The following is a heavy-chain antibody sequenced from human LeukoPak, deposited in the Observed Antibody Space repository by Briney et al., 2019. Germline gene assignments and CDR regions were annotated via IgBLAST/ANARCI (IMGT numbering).Heavy chain of an antibody. D-gene: IGHD1-26*01. Sequence: GGSLRLSCAASAFTFSTYGMNWVRQAPGKGREWVSYISIGRSTTYYAGSVKGRFTVSRENAKNSLYLQMNSLRAKETAVYYCARDHMGYDYWGQGTLVTVSS. CDR1: AFTFSTYG. J-gene: IGHJ4*02. V-gene: IGHV3-48*04. CDR3: ARDHMGYDY. CDR2: ISIGRSTT.